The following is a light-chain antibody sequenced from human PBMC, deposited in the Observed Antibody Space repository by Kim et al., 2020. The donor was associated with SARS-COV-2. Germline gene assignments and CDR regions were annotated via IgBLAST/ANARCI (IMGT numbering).Light chain of an antibody. CDR1: ESVRSY. J-gene: IGKJ3*01. Sequence: GDRVTLACRASESVRSYLAWYQQKTGKAPNLLVYAASTLQTGVPSRFSGSGFGTNFTLTISCLQSEDFASYYCQQYYRDPPTFGPGTEVDVK. V-gene: IGKV1-8*01. CDR2: AAS. CDR3: QQYYRDPPT.